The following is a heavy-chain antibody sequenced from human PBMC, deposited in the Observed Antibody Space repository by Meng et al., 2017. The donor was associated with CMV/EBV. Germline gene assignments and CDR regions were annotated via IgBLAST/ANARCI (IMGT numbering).Heavy chain of an antibody. CDR1: GFTFSSYG. D-gene: IGHD5-18*01. CDR2: IRYDGSNK. CDR3: ANEAHRGDTAMATFDY. J-gene: IGHJ4*02. Sequence: GESLKISCAASGFTFSSYGMHWVRQAPGKGLEWVAFIRYDGSNKYYADSVKGRFTISRDNSKTTLYLQMNSLRAEDTAVYYCANEAHRGDTAMATFDYWGQGTLVTVSS. V-gene: IGHV3-30*02.